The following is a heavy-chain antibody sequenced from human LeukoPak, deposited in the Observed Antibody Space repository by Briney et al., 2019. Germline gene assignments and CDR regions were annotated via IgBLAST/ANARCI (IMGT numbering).Heavy chain of an antibody. CDR3: ARDDGGNSEFDY. D-gene: IGHD4-23*01. CDR1: GYTFTGYY. Sequence: ASVKVSCKASGYTFTGYYMHWVRQAPGQGLEWMGWINPNSGGTNYAQKFQGRVTMTRDTSISTAYMELSRLRSDDTAVYYCARDDGGNSEFDYWGQGTLVTVSS. V-gene: IGHV1-2*02. CDR2: INPNSGGT. J-gene: IGHJ4*02.